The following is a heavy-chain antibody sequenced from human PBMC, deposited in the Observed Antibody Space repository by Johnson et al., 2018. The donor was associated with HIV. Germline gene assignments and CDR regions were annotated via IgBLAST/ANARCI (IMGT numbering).Heavy chain of an antibody. CDR3: TTGISWFGAITFDI. CDR1: GFTFSNAW. V-gene: IGHV3-15*01. CDR2: IKSKTDGGTT. D-gene: IGHD3-10*01. J-gene: IGHJ3*02. Sequence: VQLVESGGGLVQPGGSLRLSCAASGFTFSNAWMTWVRQAPGKGLEWVGRIKSKTDGGTTDYAAPVKGRFTISRDDSKDTLYLQINSLKTEDTAVYYCTTGISWFGAITFDIWGQGTMVTVSS.